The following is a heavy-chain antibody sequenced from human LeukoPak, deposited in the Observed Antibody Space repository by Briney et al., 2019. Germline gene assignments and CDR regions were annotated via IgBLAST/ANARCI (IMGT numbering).Heavy chain of an antibody. V-gene: IGHV3-11*04. CDR2: ISSSGSTI. J-gene: IGHJ4*02. Sequence: GGSLRLSCAASGFTFSDYYMSWIRQAPGKGLEWVSYISSSGSTIYYADSVKGRFTISRDNSKNTLYLQMNSLRAEDTAVYYCARDLYDSSGYLGYWGQGTLVTVSS. D-gene: IGHD3-22*01. CDR3: ARDLYDSSGYLGY. CDR1: GFTFSDYY.